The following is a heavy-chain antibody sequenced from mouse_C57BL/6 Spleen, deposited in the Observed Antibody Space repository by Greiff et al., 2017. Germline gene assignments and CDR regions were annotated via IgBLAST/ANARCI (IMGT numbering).Heavy chain of an antibody. D-gene: IGHD1-1*02. CDR2: INPNNGGT. V-gene: IGHV1-18*01. CDR3: ARAGSFSYYAMDY. CDR1: GYTFTDYN. Sequence: EVKLQESGPELVKPGASVKIPCKASGYTFTDYNMDWVKQSHGKSLEWIGDINPNNGGTIYNQKFKGKATLTVDKSSSTAYMELRSLTSEDTAVYYCARAGSFSYYAMDYWGQGTSVTVSS. J-gene: IGHJ4*01.